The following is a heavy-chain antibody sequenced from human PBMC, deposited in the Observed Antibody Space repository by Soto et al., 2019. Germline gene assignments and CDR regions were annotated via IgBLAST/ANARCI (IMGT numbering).Heavy chain of an antibody. CDR3: ASQTFSPVPPFFCSGGSCLDKAFDI. D-gene: IGHD2-15*01. J-gene: IGHJ3*02. V-gene: IGHV5-51*01. CDR1: GYSLTSYW. Sequence: PGESLKISCKGSGYSLTSYWIGWVRQMPGKGLEWMGIIYPGDSDTRYSPSFQGQVTISADKSISTAYLQWSSLKASDTAMYYCASQTFSPVPPFFCSGGSCLDKAFDIWGKGTTVTVSS. CDR2: IYPGDSDT.